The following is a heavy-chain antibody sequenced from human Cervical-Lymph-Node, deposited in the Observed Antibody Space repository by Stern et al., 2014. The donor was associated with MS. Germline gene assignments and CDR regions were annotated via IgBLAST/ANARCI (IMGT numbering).Heavy chain of an antibody. CDR3: MGVGDAMHV. CDR1: GFSLSDSA. V-gene: IGHV3-30*03. Sequence: VHLVESGGGVVQPGRSLTLSCAASGFSLSDSAMHWVRQAPGKGLEWCAVMSFVGCNKKYGDSVKGRCSIARDMANNTLFLQMNSLRLEDTAVYYCMGVGDAMHVWGQGTTVIVSS. J-gene: IGHJ6*02. CDR2: MSFVGCNK.